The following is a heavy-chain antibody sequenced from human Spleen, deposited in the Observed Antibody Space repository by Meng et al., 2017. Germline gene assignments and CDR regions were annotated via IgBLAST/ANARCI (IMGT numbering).Heavy chain of an antibody. CDR3: ATYRSLLSCNYLDY. D-gene: IGHD2/OR15-2a*01. V-gene: IGHV1-24*01. J-gene: IGHJ4*02. CDR1: GYSLTEVS. CDR2: VDPDEGET. Sequence: ASVKVSCKVSGYSLTEVSVHWVRQAPGKGLEWMGGVDPDEGETIYAQRFQGRVTVAEDTSTATAYMELSSLKSEDTAIYYCATYRSLLSCNYLDYWGQGTLVTVSS.